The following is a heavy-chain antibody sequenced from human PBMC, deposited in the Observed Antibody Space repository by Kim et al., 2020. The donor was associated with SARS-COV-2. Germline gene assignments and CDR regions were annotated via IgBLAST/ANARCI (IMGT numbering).Heavy chain of an antibody. J-gene: IGHJ3*02. D-gene: IGHD3-16*02. CDR3: ARVVGPFDI. V-gene: IGHV4-59*01. Sequence: GSTNYNPSLKSRVTISVDTSKNQFSLKLSSVTAADTAVYYCARVVGPFDIWGQGTMVTVSS. CDR2: GST.